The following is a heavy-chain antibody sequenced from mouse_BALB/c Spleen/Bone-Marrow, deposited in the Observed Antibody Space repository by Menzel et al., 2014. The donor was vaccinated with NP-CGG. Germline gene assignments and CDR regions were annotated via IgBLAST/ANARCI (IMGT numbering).Heavy chain of an antibody. CDR1: GFNIKDIY. J-gene: IGHJ2*01. CDR3: ARDYGPFDY. CDR2: IDPANGDT. D-gene: IGHD1-2*01. Sequence: EVKLVESGAELVKPGASVKLSCTASGFNIKDIYKHWVKQRPEQGLEWIGRIDPANGDTKYDPKFQGKATITADTSSNTAYLQLSSLTSEDTAVYYCARDYGPFDYWGQGTTLTVSS. V-gene: IGHV14-3*02.